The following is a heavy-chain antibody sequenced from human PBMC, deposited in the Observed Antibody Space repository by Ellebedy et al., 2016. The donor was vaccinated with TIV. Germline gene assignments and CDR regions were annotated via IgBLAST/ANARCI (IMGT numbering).Heavy chain of an antibody. V-gene: IGHV1-46*01. Sequence: AASVNVSCKSSGYTFTSYYMHWVRPPPGQGLEWMGIINPSGGSTSYAQKFQGRVTMTRDTSTSTVYMELSSLRSEDTAVYYCARGGIVVVNTPSYWGQGTLVTVSS. CDR3: ARGGIVVVNTPSY. CDR1: GYTFTSYY. J-gene: IGHJ4*02. D-gene: IGHD3-22*01. CDR2: INPSGGST.